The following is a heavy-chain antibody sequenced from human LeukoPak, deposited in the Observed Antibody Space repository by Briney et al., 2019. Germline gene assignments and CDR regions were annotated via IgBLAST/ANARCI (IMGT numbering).Heavy chain of an antibody. CDR2: IYRSGGT. V-gene: IGHV4-38-2*01. CDR1: GYSISSGYY. D-gene: IGHD3-22*01. CDR3: ARLLYDSSGYYYAFDY. J-gene: IGHJ4*02. Sequence: SETLSLTCAVSGYSISSGYYWGWIRQPPGKGLEWIGSIYRSGGTFYNPSLKSRVTMSVDTSKNQFSLKMSSVTAADTAVYYCARLLYDSSGYYYAFDYWGQGTLVTVSS.